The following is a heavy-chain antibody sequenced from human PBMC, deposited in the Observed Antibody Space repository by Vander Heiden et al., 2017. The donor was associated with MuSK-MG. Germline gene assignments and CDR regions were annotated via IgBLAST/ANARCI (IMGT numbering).Heavy chain of an antibody. CDR3: NTGGYYFDF. CDR1: GFTFSNAW. V-gene: IGHV3-15*01. D-gene: IGHD3-10*01. Sequence: EVQLVESGGGWVKPGASLRISCAASGFTFSNAWMNWVRQAPGKGLDWLGRIKSKPDGGTADYAAPVKGRFTISRDDSKNTVYLQMNSLKTEDAAIYYCNTGGYYFDFWGQGTLVTVSS. CDR2: IKSKPDGGTA. J-gene: IGHJ4*02.